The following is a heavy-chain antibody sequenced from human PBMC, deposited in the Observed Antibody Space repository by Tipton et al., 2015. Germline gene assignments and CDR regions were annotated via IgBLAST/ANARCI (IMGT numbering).Heavy chain of an antibody. CDR2: ISWDGRNK. CDR1: GFTLTRYG. D-gene: IGHD1-26*01. Sequence: SLRLSCAASGFTLTRYGMNWVRQAPGKGLEWVAVISWDGRNKYYADSVKGRFTVSRDTSKNTLYLQMDSLGADDTAVYYCAGGDNLVPVGIGPVYYYGMDVWGQGTTVTVSS. J-gene: IGHJ6*02. CDR3: AGGDNLVPVGIGPVYYYGMDV. V-gene: IGHV3-33*05.